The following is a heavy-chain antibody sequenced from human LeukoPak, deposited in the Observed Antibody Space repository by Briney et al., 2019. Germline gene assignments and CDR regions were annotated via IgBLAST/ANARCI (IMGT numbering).Heavy chain of an antibody. CDR1: GGSISSYY. D-gene: IGHD4-11*01. CDR3: AGYGNYWDWYFDL. CDR2: IYYSGST. J-gene: IGHJ2*01. V-gene: IGHV4-59*01. Sequence: ASETLSLTCTVSGGSISSYYWSWIRQPPGKGLEWIGYIYYSGSTNYNPSLKSRVTISVDTSKNQFSLKLSSVTAADTAVYYCAGYGNYWDWYFDLWGRGTLVTVSS.